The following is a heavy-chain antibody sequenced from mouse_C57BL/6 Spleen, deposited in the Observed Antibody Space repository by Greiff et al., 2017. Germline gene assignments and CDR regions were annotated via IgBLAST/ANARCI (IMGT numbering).Heavy chain of an antibody. CDR1: GYTFTSYW. CDR3: ARNTYYGSSYYAMDY. D-gene: IGHD1-1*01. V-gene: IGHV1-69*01. J-gene: IGHJ4*01. CDR2: IDPSASYT. Sequence: QVQLQQPGAELVMPGASVKLSCKASGYTFTSYWMHWVKQRPGQGLEWIGEIDPSASYTNYNQKFKGKSTLTVDKSSSTAYMQLSSLTSEDSAVYYCARNTYYGSSYYAMDYWGQGTSVTVSS.